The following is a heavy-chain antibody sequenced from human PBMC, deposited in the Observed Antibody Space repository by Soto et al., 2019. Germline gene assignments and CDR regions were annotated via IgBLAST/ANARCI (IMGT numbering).Heavy chain of an antibody. CDR2: ISTYSGNT. CDR3: ARNLFGVIIMGDY. J-gene: IGHJ4*02. Sequence: SVKVSCKASGYTFTSYGISWVRQAPGQGLEWMGWISTYSGNTDYAQKFQGRITMTTDTSTDTVYMELRSLRSDDTAVYFCARNLFGVIIMGDYWGQGTLVTVSS. CDR1: GYTFTSYG. D-gene: IGHD3-3*01. V-gene: IGHV1-18*04.